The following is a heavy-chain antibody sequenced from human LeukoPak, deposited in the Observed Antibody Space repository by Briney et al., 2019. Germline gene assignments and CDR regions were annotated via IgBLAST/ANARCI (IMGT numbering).Heavy chain of an antibody. J-gene: IGHJ5*02. CDR1: GGSFSGYY. D-gene: IGHD4-17*01. Sequence: SETLSLTCAVYGGSFSGYYWSWIRQPPGKGLEWIGEINHSGSTNYNPSLKSRVTISVDTPKNQFSLKLSSVTAADTAVYYCARGGNSTVTTEVWFDPWGQGTLVTVSS. CDR2: INHSGST. V-gene: IGHV4-34*01. CDR3: ARGGNSTVTTEVWFDP.